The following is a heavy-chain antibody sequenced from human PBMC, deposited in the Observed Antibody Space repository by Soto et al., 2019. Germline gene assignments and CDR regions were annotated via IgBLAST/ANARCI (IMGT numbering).Heavy chain of an antibody. J-gene: IGHJ3*02. CDR1: GFTFSSYG. Sequence: LRLSCAASGFTFSSYGMHWVRQAPGKGLEWVAVIWYDGSNKYYADSVKGRFTISRDNSKNTLYLQMNSLRAEDTAVYYCARDSYYDFWSGYYGLLGAFDIWGQGTMVTVSS. D-gene: IGHD3-3*01. CDR3: ARDSYYDFWSGYYGLLGAFDI. CDR2: IWYDGSNK. V-gene: IGHV3-33*01.